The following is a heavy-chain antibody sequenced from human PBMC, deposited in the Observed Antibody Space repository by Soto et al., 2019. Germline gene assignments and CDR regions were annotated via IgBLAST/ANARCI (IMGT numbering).Heavy chain of an antibody. CDR3: ARARATNHDAFDI. Sequence: PSETLSLTCAVYGGSFSGYYWSWIRQPPGKGLEWIGEINHSGSTNYNPSLKSRVTISVDTSKNQFSLKLSSVTAADTAVYYCARARATNHDAFDIWGQGTMVTVSS. D-gene: IGHD2-8*01. J-gene: IGHJ3*02. V-gene: IGHV4-34*01. CDR1: GGSFSGYY. CDR2: INHSGST.